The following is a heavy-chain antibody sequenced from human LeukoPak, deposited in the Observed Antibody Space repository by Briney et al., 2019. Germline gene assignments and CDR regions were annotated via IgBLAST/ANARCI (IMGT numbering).Heavy chain of an antibody. D-gene: IGHD3-3*01. CDR3: AKDQGGHYDFWSGSFDY. J-gene: IGHJ4*02. Sequence: PGGSLRLSCAASGFTFSSYAMSWVRQAPGKGLEWVSAISGGGSTYYADSVKGRFTISRDNSKNTLYLQMNSLRAEDTAVYYCAKDQGGHYDFWSGSFDYWGQGTPVTVSS. CDR2: ISGGGST. CDR1: GFTFSSYA. V-gene: IGHV3-23*01.